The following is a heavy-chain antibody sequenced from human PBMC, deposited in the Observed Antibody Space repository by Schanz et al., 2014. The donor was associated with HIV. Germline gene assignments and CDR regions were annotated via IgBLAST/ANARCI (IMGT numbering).Heavy chain of an antibody. Sequence: QVQVVESGGGVVQPGRSLRLSCAASEFIFSSYGIHWVRQAPGKGLEWVAVISYDRRHQYYAESVKGRFTISRDNSKNTLFLQMNSLRAEDTAVYYCARVEGPPTFYYYYYGSDVWGQGTAVIVSS. CDR1: EFIFSSYG. V-gene: IGHV3-30*03. J-gene: IGHJ6*02. CDR2: ISYDRRHQ. D-gene: IGHD4-4*01. CDR3: ARVEGPPTFYYYYYGSDV.